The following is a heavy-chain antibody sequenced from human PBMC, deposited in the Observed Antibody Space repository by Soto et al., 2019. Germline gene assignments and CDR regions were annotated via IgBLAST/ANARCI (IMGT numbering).Heavy chain of an antibody. CDR3: VRGDMLGTGSYGMDV. J-gene: IGHJ6*02. Sequence: EVQLVESGGGLVKPGGSLRLSCAASGFSFSIYSMDWVRQAPGKGLEWVASINSRSFYIYHADSVRGRFTISRENAKNSLYLAMNSLRDEDTAVYYCVRGDMLGTGSYGMDVWGQGTTVTVSS. D-gene: IGHD5-12*01. V-gene: IGHV3-21*02. CDR1: GFSFSIYS. CDR2: INSRSFYI.